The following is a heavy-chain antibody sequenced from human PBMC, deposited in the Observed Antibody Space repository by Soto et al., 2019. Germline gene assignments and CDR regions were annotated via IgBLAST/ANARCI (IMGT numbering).Heavy chain of an antibody. D-gene: IGHD2-15*01. CDR2: INAGNGNT. V-gene: IGHV1-3*05. CDR1: GYTFTSYA. Sequence: QVQLVQSGAEETKPGASVKVSCKASGYTFTSYAMHWVRQAPGQRLEWMGWINAGNGNTKYSQKFQGRDTTTRDTSASRAYRELSSLRSEDTAVYYCASVSSGGESDYWGQGTMVTLSS. J-gene: IGHJ4*02. CDR3: ASVSSGGESDY.